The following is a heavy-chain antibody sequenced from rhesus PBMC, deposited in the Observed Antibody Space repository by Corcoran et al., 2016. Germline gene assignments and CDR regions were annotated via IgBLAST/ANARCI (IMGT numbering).Heavy chain of an antibody. J-gene: IGHJ4*01. V-gene: IGHV4-73*01. D-gene: IGHD1-26*01. CDR2: IYGNSAST. CDR3: ARDFPNWNYFYFDY. Sequence: QVQLQQWGEGLVKPSETLSLTCAVYGGSISGYYYWSWIRQPHGQALGWIGYIYGNSASTNYNPSLKNRVTISKDTSKNQFSLKLSSVTAADTAVYYCARDFPNWNYFYFDYWGQGVLVTVSS. CDR1: GGSISGYYY.